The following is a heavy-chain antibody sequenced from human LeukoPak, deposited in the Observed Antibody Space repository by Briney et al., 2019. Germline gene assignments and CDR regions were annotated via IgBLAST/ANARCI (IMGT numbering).Heavy chain of an antibody. J-gene: IGHJ4*02. D-gene: IGHD2-2*01. CDR2: IYPGDSDT. V-gene: IGHV5-51*01. CDR3: ARRQGCSSTSCPPDY. CDR1: GYSFTTYW. Sequence: ESLKISCRGSGYSFTTYWIGWVRQMPGKGLEWMGIIYPGDSDTRYPPSFQGQVTMSADKSINTAYLQWSSLKASDTAMYYCARRQGCSSTSCPPDYWGQGTLVTVSP.